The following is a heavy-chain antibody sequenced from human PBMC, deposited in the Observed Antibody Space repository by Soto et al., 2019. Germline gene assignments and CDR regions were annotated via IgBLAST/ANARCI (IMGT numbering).Heavy chain of an antibody. D-gene: IGHD1-26*01. J-gene: IGHJ4*02. V-gene: IGHV3-9*01. CDR1: GFTFDDYA. CDR2: ISWNSGSI. Sequence: EVQLVESGGGLVQPGRSLRLSCAASGFTFDDYAMHWVRQAPGKGLEWVSGISWNSGSIGYAESVKGRFTISRDNAKNSLYLQMNSLRAEDTALYYCAKDRGYSGSWADLDYWGQGTLVTVSS. CDR3: AKDRGYSGSWADLDY.